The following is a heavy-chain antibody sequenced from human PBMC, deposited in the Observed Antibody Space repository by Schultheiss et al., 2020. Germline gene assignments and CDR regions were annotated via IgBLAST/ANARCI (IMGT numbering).Heavy chain of an antibody. Sequence: GESLKISCAASGFIFQNAWMSWVRQAPGKGLEWVVRIRSTPDGGTTDYAAPVKGRFTISRDDSTNTVYLQMNSLKTEDAAVYYCTTDPIFCSSITCPNYYNIDVWGKGTTVTVSS. J-gene: IGHJ6*03. CDR3: TTDPIFCSSITCPNYYNIDV. D-gene: IGHD2-2*01. CDR2: IRSTPDGGTT. CDR1: GFIFQNAW. V-gene: IGHV3-15*01.